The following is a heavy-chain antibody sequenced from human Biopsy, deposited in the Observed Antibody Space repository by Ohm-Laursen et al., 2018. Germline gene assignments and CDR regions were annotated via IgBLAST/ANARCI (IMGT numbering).Heavy chain of an antibody. V-gene: IGHV1-46*01. CDR3: ARGPRGLVVITTAALYFDY. CDR1: GYTFSSYY. Sequence: SSVKVSCKASGYTFSSYYLHWVRQAPGQGLEWMGRINPNNDNTAYAQKFQGRITMTKDTSTSTVYMDLSSLTFDDSAVYYCARGPRGLVVITTAALYFDYWGQGNLVTVSS. D-gene: IGHD3-22*01. CDR2: INPNNDNT. J-gene: IGHJ4*02.